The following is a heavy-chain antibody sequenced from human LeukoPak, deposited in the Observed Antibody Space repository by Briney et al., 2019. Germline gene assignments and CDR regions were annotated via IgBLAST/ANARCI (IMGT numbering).Heavy chain of an antibody. V-gene: IGHV4-59*11. CDR1: GGSISSHY. J-gene: IGHJ2*01. CDR3: ARVGYSSGWSHFDL. CDR2: IFYSGST. Sequence: SETLSLTCTVSGGSISSHYWSWIRQPQGKGLEWIAYIFYSGSTNYNPSLRNRVTISVDTSKNQFSLKLSSVTAADTAVYYCARVGYSSGWSHFDLWGRGTLVTVSS. D-gene: IGHD6-19*01.